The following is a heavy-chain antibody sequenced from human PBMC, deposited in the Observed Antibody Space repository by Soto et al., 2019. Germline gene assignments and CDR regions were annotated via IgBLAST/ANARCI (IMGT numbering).Heavy chain of an antibody. V-gene: IGHV3-30*14. J-gene: IGHJ4*02. D-gene: IGHD2-8*02. CDR1: GFSFTAYA. Sequence: QVQLVESGGGVVQPGKSLRLSCAASGFSFTAYAMLWVRQAPGKGLEWVSIISYDGRDKYYADSVKGRFSISRDDFKNLLYCALPSLGPGETCVYYCVEVLTWGDYWGQGTLVTVSS. CDR2: ISYDGRDK. CDR3: VEVLTWGDY.